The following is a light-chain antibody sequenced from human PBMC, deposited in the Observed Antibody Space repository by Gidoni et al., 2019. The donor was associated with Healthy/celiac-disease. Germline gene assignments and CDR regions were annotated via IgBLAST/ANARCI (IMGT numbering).Light chain of an antibody. CDR3: LQHNSYPWT. CDR1: QGIRTD. J-gene: IGKJ1*01. V-gene: IGKV1-17*01. Sequence: DIQMTQSPSSLSASVGDRVTITCRASQGIRTDLGWYQQKPGKAPKRLIYAASSLQSGVPSRFSGSGSGTEFTLTISSLQPEDFATYYCLQHNSYPWTFXQXTKVEIK. CDR2: AAS.